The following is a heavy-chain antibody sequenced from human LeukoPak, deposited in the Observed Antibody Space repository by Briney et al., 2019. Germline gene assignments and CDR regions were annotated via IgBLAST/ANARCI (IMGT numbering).Heavy chain of an antibody. CDR3: ARGRRDGYNLGKYYFDY. CDR2: INHCGST. V-gene: IGHV4-34*01. D-gene: IGHD5-24*01. CDR1: GGSFSGYY. J-gene: IGHJ4*02. Sequence: PSEPLSLTCAVYGGSFSGYYWSWMRQPPGKGLEWIGEINHCGSTNYNPSLKSRVTISVDTSKNQFSLKLSSVTAADTAVYYCARGRRDGYNLGKYYFDYWGQGTLVTVSS.